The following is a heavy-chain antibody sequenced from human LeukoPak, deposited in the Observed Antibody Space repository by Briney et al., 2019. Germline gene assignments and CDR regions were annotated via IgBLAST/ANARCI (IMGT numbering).Heavy chain of an antibody. Sequence: SETLSLTCTVSGGSLSSYYWSWIRQPPGKGLEWIGYIYYSGSTNYNPSLKSRVTISVDTSKNQFSLKLSSVTAADTAVYYCARHVYVPLVTTVGWFDPWGQGTLVTVSS. V-gene: IGHV4-59*08. CDR3: ARHVYVPLVTTVGWFDP. J-gene: IGHJ5*02. D-gene: IGHD4-11*01. CDR1: GGSLSSYY. CDR2: IYYSGST.